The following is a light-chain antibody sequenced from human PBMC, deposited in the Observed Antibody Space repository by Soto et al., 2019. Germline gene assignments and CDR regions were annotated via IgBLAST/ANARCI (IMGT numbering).Light chain of an antibody. V-gene: IGKV1-39*01. CDR1: QSISSY. CDR3: QQSYSTPFT. Sequence: DIQMTQSPSSLSASVGDRVNITCRASQSISSYLNWYQQKPGKAPTVLIYAASSLQSGVPSRFSGSGSGTDFTLTSSRLQPEDFETYYCQQSYSTPFTFGPGTKVDIK. J-gene: IGKJ3*01. CDR2: AAS.